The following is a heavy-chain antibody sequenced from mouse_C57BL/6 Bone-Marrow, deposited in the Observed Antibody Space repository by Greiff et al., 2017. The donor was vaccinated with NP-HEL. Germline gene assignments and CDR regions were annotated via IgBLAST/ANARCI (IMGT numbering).Heavy chain of an antibody. D-gene: IGHD2-3*01. CDR2: IYPRSGNT. J-gene: IGHJ4*01. CDR1: GYTFTSYG. Sequence: QVQLKESGAELARPGASVKLSCKASGYTFTSYGISWVKQRTGQGLEWIGEIYPRSGNTYYNEKFKGKATLTADKSSSTAYMELRSLTSEDSAVYFCASRWLLRRAYYAMDYWGQGTSVTVSS. CDR3: ASRWLLRRAYYAMDY. V-gene: IGHV1-81*01.